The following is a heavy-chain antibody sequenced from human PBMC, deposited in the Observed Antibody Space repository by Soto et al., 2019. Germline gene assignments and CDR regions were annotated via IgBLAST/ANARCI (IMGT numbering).Heavy chain of an antibody. D-gene: IGHD2-15*01. CDR1: GFTFSSYA. CDR2: ISYDGSNK. J-gene: IGHJ4*02. Sequence: QVQLVESGGGVVQPGRSLRLSCAASGFTFSSYAMHWVRQAPGKGLEWVAVISYDGSNKYYADSVKGRFTISRDNSKSTLYLQMNSLRAEDTAVYYWARSVSVVVATNFDYWGQGTLVTVSS. CDR3: ARSVSVVVATNFDY. V-gene: IGHV3-30-3*01.